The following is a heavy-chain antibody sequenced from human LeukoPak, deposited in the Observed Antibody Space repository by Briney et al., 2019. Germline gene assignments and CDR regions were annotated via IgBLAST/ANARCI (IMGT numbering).Heavy chain of an antibody. V-gene: IGHV4-61*01. Sequence: SETLSLTCTVSGVSISSSNSYWGWIRQPPGKGLEWIGYIHYTGITNYNPSLKSRVTISVDTSKNQFSLKLSSVTAADTAVYYCAREGSASPYCFDPWGQGTLVTVSS. D-gene: IGHD2-2*01. J-gene: IGHJ5*02. CDR2: IHYTGIT. CDR3: AREGSASPYCFDP. CDR1: GVSISSSNSY.